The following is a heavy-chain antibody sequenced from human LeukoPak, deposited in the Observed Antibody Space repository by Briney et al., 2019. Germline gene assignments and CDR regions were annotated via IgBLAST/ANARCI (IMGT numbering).Heavy chain of an antibody. D-gene: IGHD3-10*01. J-gene: IGHJ5*02. CDR1: GGSFSGYY. CDR3: ARQGAFGYYYGSGPKNWFDP. V-gene: IGHV4-34*01. CDR2: INHSGST. Sequence: PSETLSLTCAVYGGSFSGYYWSWIRQPPGKGLEWIGEINHSGSTNYNPSLKSRVTISVDTSKNQFSLKLSSVTAADTAVYYCARQGAFGYYYGSGPKNWFDPWGQGTLVTVSS.